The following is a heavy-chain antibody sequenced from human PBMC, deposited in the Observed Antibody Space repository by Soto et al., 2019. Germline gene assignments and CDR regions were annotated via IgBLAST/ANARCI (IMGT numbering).Heavy chain of an antibody. V-gene: IGHV4-4*02. CDR3: ARVSGTYYYGMDV. CDR2: IYHSRST. D-gene: IGHD1-26*01. Sequence: QVQLQESGPGLVKPSGTLSLTCAVSGGSISSSNWWSWVRQPPGKGLEWIGEIYHSRSTNYNPSLKKQLTISVDKSKIQFTLKLSSVTAADTAVYYCARVSGTYYYGMDVWGQGTTGTVSS. CDR1: GGSISSSNW. J-gene: IGHJ6*02.